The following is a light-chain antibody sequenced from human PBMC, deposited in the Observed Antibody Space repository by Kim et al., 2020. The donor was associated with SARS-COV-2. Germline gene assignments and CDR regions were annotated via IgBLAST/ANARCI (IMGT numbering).Light chain of an antibody. J-gene: IGKJ1*01. CDR1: QSISSW. CDR3: QQYGT. Sequence: STLSASVGDRVTSTCRASQSISSWLAWYQQKPGKAPKLLIYKASSVESGVPSRFGGSGSGTEFTLTISSLQPDDFATYYCQQYGTFGQGTKVEIK. CDR2: KAS. V-gene: IGKV1-5*03.